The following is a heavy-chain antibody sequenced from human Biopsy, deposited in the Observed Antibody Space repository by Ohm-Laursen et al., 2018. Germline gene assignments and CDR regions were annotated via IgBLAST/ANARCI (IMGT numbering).Heavy chain of an antibody. CDR3: ARLYRLDDYWNDDPPDAFDV. CDR2: ISNRGST. CDR1: GGSISSDY. V-gene: IGHV4-59*01. D-gene: IGHD3-3*01. J-gene: IGHJ3*01. Sequence: SETLSLTWTVSGGSISSDYWSWIRQSPGKGLEWIGYISNRGSTNYNPSLRGRVTISVDTSKNQFSLKLSSVTAADTAVFFCARLYRLDDYWNDDPPDAFDVWGQGTMVTVSS.